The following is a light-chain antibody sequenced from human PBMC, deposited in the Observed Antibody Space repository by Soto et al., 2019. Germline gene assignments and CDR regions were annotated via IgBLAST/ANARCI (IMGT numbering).Light chain of an antibody. V-gene: IGKV3-15*01. CDR2: GAS. CDR3: QQYGSSPAT. CDR1: QSVSSN. Sequence: EIVMTQSPATLSVSTGERATLSCRASQSVSSNLAWYQQKPGQAPRLLIYGASTRATGIPARFSGSGSGTEFTLTISRLEPEDFAVYYCQQYGSSPATFGQGTKVDIK. J-gene: IGKJ1*01.